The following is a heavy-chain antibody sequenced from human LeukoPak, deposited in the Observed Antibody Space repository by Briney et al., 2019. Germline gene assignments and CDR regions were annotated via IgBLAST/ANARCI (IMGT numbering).Heavy chain of an antibody. J-gene: IGHJ4*02. Sequence: SETLSLTCAVYGGSFSRYYWSWISQPPGKWLEWIGEINHSGSTNYNPSLKSRVTISVDTSKNQFSLKLSSVTAADTAVYYCARGSRGYSYGAFDYWGQGTLVTVSS. CDR2: INHSGST. V-gene: IGHV4-34*01. CDR3: ARGSRGYSYGAFDY. CDR1: GGSFSRYY. D-gene: IGHD5-18*01.